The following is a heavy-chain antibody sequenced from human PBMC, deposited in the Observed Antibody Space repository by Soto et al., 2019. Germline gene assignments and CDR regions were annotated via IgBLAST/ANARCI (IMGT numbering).Heavy chain of an antibody. CDR1: GFSFGSYA. D-gene: IGHD3-3*01. CDR2: ISGSDGKT. V-gene: IGHV3-23*01. Sequence: PGGSLRLSCAASGFSFGSYALSWVRQAPGKGLEWVSTISGSDGKTFYAASVKGRFSISRDTSQSTLYLQMNSLRADDTAMYYCARWSYLDYWGQGNRVTV. CDR3: ARWSYLDY. J-gene: IGHJ4*02.